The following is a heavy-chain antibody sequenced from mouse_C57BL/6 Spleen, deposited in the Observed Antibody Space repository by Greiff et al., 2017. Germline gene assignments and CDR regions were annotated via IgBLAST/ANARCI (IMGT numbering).Heavy chain of an antibody. Sequence: EVQLQESGGGLVKPGGSLKLSCAASGFTFSSYAMSWVRQTPEKRLEWVATISDGGSYTYYPDNVKGRFTISRDNAKNNLYLQMSHLKSEDTAMYYCARDRDYYGNLYYAMDYWGQGTSVTVSS. CDR2: ISDGGSYT. CDR3: ARDRDYYGNLYYAMDY. V-gene: IGHV5-4*01. CDR1: GFTFSSYA. D-gene: IGHD2-1*01. J-gene: IGHJ4*01.